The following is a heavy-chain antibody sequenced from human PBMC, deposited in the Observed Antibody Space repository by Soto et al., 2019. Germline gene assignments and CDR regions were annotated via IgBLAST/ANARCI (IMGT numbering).Heavy chain of an antibody. CDR1: GGSISSSSYY. V-gene: IGHV4-39*01. D-gene: IGHD2-2*01. Sequence: SETLSLTCTVSGGSISSSSYYWGWIRQPPGKGLEWIGSIYYSGSTYYNPSLKSRVTISVDTSKNQFSLKLSSVTAADTAVYYCARHGGNIVVVPADYLFDYWGQGTLVTVS. J-gene: IGHJ4*02. CDR2: IYYSGST. CDR3: ARHGGNIVVVPADYLFDY.